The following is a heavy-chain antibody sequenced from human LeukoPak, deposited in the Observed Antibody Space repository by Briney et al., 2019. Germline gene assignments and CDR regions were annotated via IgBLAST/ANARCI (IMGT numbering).Heavy chain of an antibody. CDR2: IYYSGST. J-gene: IGHJ4*02. CDR3: ASSIAARPLDY. D-gene: IGHD6-6*01. CDR1: GVSISSYY. V-gene: IGHV4-59*01. Sequence: PSETLSLTCTVSGVSISSYYWSWIRQPPGKGLEWIGYIYYSGSTNYNPSLKSRVTISVDTSKNQFSLKLSSVTAADTAVYYCASSIAARPLDYWGRGTLVTVSS.